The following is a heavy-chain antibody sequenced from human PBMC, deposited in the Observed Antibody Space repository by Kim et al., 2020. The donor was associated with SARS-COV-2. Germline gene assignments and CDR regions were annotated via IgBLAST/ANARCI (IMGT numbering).Heavy chain of an antibody. V-gene: IGHV3-15*01. CDR3: TTERDFYDSSGYYY. D-gene: IGHD3-22*01. CDR1: GFPFSNAW. Sequence: GGSLRLSCAASGFPFSNAWMSWVRQAPGKGVEWVGRIKSKANGGTTDYAAPVKGRFTISRDDSKNTLYLQMNSLKTEDTAVYYCTTERDFYDSSGYYYWGQGTLVTVSS. CDR2: IKSKANGGTT. J-gene: IGHJ4*02.